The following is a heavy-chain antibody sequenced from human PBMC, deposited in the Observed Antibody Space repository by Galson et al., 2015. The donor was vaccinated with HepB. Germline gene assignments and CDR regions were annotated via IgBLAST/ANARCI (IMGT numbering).Heavy chain of an antibody. Sequence: SLRLSCAASGFTFRSYWMHWVRQSPGKGLVWVSRVNSDGTTTNYTESVKGRFPIPRDNAKNTLYLQMNSLRADDTAVYYCVRGIDSDSGAWSWGQGTLVTVSS. J-gene: IGHJ5*02. CDR2: VNSDGTTT. D-gene: IGHD4-11*01. CDR1: GFTFRSYW. V-gene: IGHV3-74*01. CDR3: VRGIDSDSGAWS.